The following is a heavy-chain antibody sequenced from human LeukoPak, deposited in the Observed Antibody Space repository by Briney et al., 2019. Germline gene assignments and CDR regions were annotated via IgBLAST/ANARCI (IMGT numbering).Heavy chain of an antibody. CDR2: INTNTGNP. Sequence: ASVKVSCKASGYTFTSYAMNWVRQAPGQGLEWMGWINTNTGNPTYAQGFTGRFVFSLDTSVSTAYLQISSLKAEDTAVYYCARDFETGGYYYYGMDVWGQGTTVTVSS. D-gene: IGHD3-10*01. CDR1: GYTFTSYA. CDR3: ARDFETGGYYYYGMDV. V-gene: IGHV7-4-1*02. J-gene: IGHJ6*02.